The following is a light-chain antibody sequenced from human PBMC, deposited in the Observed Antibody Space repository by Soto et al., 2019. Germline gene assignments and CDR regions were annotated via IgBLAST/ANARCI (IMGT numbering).Light chain of an antibody. V-gene: IGKV1-5*03. CDR1: QSISSW. CDR2: KAS. CDR3: QQYNFYSWT. J-gene: IGKJ1*01. Sequence: DIQMTQSPSTLSASVGDRVTITCRASQSISSWLAWYQQKPGKAPKLLIYKASSLESGVPSRFSGSGSGTEFPLTISSLQPDDFATYYCQQYNFYSWTFGQGTKVEIK.